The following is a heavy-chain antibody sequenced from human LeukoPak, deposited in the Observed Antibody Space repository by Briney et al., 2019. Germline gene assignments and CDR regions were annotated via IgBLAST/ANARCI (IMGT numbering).Heavy chain of an antibody. CDR1: GFTFDDYG. CDR2: INWDGGST. Sequence: GGSLRLSCAASGFTFDDYGMSWVRQAPGKGLEWVSGINWDGGSTGYADSVKGRFTISRDNAKNSLYLQMNSLRAEDTALYYCARATHYYESSGYDYWGQGTLVTVSS. CDR3: ARATHYYESSGYDY. D-gene: IGHD3-22*01. J-gene: IGHJ4*02. V-gene: IGHV3-20*04.